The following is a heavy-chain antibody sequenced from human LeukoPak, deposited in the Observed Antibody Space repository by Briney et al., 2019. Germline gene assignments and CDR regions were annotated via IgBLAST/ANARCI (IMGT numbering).Heavy chain of an antibody. J-gene: IGHJ4*02. Sequence: GGSLRLSCAASGFTFSSYSMNWVRQAPGKGLEWVSYISSSSSTIYYADSVKGRFTISRDNAKNSLYLQMNSLRAEDTALYYCAKDNDKGLFGYWGQGTLVTVSS. CDR1: GFTFSSYS. D-gene: IGHD3-9*01. V-gene: IGHV3-48*04. CDR3: AKDNDKGLFGY. CDR2: ISSSSSTI.